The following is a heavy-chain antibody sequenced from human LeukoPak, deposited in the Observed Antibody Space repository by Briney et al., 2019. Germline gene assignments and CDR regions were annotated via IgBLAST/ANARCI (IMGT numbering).Heavy chain of an antibody. Sequence: AASVKVSCKASGYTFTSYYMHWVGQAPGQGMEWMGIINPSGGSTSYAQKFQGRVTITRDTSTSTVYMELSSLRSEDTAVYYCARAPPSGQLWSPPNYWGQGTLVTVSS. V-gene: IGHV1-46*03. CDR2: INPSGGST. J-gene: IGHJ4*02. CDR3: ARAPPSGQLWSPPNY. CDR1: GYTFTSYY. D-gene: IGHD5-18*01.